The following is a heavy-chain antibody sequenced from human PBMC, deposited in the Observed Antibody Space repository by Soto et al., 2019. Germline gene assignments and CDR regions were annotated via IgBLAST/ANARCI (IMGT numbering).Heavy chain of an antibody. CDR3: ARHDVAGTTFGPICSGPCWFDP. Sequence: SETLSLTCTVSGGSISSSSYYWGWIRQPPGKGLEWIGSIYYSGSTYYNPSLKSRVTISVDTSKNHFSLELSSVTAADTAVYYCARHDVAGTTFGPICSGPCWFDPWGQGTLVTVSS. J-gene: IGHJ5*02. CDR2: IYYSGST. V-gene: IGHV4-39*01. D-gene: IGHD1-7*01. CDR1: GGSISSSSYY.